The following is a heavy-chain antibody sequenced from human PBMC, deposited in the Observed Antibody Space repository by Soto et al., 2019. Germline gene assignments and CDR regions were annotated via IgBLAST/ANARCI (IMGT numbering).Heavy chain of an antibody. V-gene: IGHV1-2*04. CDR3: ATSRISIAVAGETEYYFDY. J-gene: IGHJ4*02. CDR2: INPNSGDT. Sequence: ASVKVSCKASGYIFTGYYMHWVRQAPGQGLEWMGWINPNSGDTNYTQKFQGWVTMTRDTSISAAYMELSRLRSDDTAVYYCATSRISIAVAGETEYYFDYWGQGTPVTVSS. D-gene: IGHD6-19*01. CDR1: GYIFTGYY.